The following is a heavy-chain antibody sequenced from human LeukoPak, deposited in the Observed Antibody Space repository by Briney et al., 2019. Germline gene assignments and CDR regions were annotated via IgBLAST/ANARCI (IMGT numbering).Heavy chain of an antibody. D-gene: IGHD3-22*01. CDR2: MNPNSGNT. Sequence: ASVKVSCKASGYTFTSYDINWVRQATGQGLEWMGWMNPNSGNTGYAQKFQGRVTITRNTSISTAYMELSSLRSEDTAVYYCASHPNYYDSSGYYYFDYWGQGTLVTVSS. V-gene: IGHV1-8*03. CDR3: ASHPNYYDSSGYYYFDY. CDR1: GYTFTSYD. J-gene: IGHJ4*02.